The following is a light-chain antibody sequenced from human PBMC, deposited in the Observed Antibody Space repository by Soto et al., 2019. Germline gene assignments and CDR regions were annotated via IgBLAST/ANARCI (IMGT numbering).Light chain of an antibody. CDR1: SSNIGAGYD. V-gene: IGLV1-40*01. J-gene: IGLJ2*01. CDR2: GNN. CDR3: QSYDSSLSVV. Sequence: QSVLTQPPSVSGAPGQRVTISCTGSSSNIGAGYDVHWYQQLPRTAPNIVIYGNNNRPSGVPDRFSGSKSGTSASLAITGLQAEDEADYYCQSYDSSLSVVFGGGTKLTVL.